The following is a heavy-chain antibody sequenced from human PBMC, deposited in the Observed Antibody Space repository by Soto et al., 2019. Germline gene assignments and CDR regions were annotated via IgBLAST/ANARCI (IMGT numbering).Heavy chain of an antibody. CDR1: GGSIRSYY. Sequence: PTETLSLTCTVSGGSIRSYYWIWIRQPPGKGLEWIGYIYYSGSTNYNPSLKSRVTISVDTSKNQFSLKLSSVTAADTAVYYCIAKAYTLNIDYWGQGTLDTVSS. J-gene: IGHJ4*02. V-gene: IGHV4-59*08. CDR2: IYYSGST. D-gene: IGHD3-16*01. CDR3: IAKAYTLNIDY.